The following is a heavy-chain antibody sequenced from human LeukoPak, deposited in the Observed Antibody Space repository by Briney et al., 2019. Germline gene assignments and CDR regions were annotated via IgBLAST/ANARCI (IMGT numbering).Heavy chain of an antibody. CDR3: ARVILDYYDSSGYWFDP. CDR1: GGSISSGDYY. CDR2: IYYSGST. D-gene: IGHD3-22*01. Sequence: PSQTLPLTCTVSGGSISSGDYYWSWIRQPPGKGLEWIGYIYYSGSTYYNPSLKSRVTISVDTSKNQFSLKLSSVTAADTAVYYCARVILDYYDSSGYWFDPWGQGTLVTVSS. V-gene: IGHV4-30-4*01. J-gene: IGHJ5*02.